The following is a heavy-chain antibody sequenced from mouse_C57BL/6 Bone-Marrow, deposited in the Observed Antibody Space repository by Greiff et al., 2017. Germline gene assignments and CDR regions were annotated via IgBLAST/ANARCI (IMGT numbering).Heavy chain of an antibody. V-gene: IGHV10-1*01. CDR1: GFSFNTYA. D-gene: IGHD2-4*01. CDR2: IRSKSNNYAT. CDR3: VRRDYGHYYAMDY. J-gene: IGHJ4*01. Sequence: GGGLVQPKGSLKLSCAASGFSFNTYAMNWVRQAPGKGLEWVARIRSKSNNYATYYAASVKDRFTISRDDSESMLYLQMNNLKTEDAALYYCVRRDYGHYYAMDYWGQGTSVTVAS.